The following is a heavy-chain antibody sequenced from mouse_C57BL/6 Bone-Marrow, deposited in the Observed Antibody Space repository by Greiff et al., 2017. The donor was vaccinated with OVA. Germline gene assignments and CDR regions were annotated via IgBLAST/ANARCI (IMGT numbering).Heavy chain of an antibody. D-gene: IGHD1-1*01. CDR3: AKNALITTVERGLAMDY. Sequence: QVQLQQSGPGLVQPSQSLSITCTVSGFSLTGYGVHWVRQSPGKGLEWLGVIWRGGSTDYNAAFMSRLSITKDNSKSHVFFKMNSLQADDTAIYYCAKNALITTVERGLAMDYWGQGTSVTVSS. V-gene: IGHV2-5*01. CDR1: GFSLTGYG. CDR2: IWRGGST. J-gene: IGHJ4*01.